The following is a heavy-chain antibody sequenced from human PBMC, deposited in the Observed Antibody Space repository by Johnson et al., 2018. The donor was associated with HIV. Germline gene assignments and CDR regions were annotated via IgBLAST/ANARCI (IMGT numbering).Heavy chain of an antibody. V-gene: IGHV3-9*01. CDR1: GFTFDDYA. CDR2: ISWNSGSI. J-gene: IGHJ3*02. Sequence: VQLVESGGGLVQPGRSLRLSCAASGFTFDDYAMHWVRQAPGKGLEWVSGISWNSGSIGYADSVKGRFTISRDNAKNSPYLQMNSLRAEDTAVYYCAREVDAFDIWGQGTMVTVSS. CDR3: AREVDAFDI.